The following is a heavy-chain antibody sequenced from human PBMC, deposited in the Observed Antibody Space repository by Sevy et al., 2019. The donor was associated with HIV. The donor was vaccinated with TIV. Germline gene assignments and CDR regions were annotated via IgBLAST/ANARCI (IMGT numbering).Heavy chain of an antibody. Sequence: GGSLRLSCAASGFAFYDDSMSWIRQAPGKGLEWVATLSFGCGKINYADSVKGRFTISRDNSKNSFYLQMDNLRVEDMALYYCAREGCTRPHDYWGQGTRVTVSS. CDR1: GFAFYDDS. CDR2: LSFGCGKI. CDR3: AREGCTRPHDY. V-gene: IGHV3-23*01. D-gene: IGHD2-8*01. J-gene: IGHJ4*02.